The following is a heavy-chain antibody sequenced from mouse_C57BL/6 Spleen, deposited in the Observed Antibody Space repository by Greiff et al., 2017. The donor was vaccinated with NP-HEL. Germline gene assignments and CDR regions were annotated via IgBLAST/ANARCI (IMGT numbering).Heavy chain of an antibody. J-gene: IGHJ4*01. CDR1: GYSITSGYY. D-gene: IGHD3-3*01. Sequence: VQLQQSGPGLVKPSQSLSLTCSVTGYSITSGYYWNWIRQFPGNKLEWMGYISYDGSNNYNPSLKNRISITRDTSKNQFFLKLNSVTTEDTATYYCARGGTWNYYAMDYWGQGTSVTVSS. CDR3: ARGGTWNYYAMDY. CDR2: ISYDGSN. V-gene: IGHV3-6*01.